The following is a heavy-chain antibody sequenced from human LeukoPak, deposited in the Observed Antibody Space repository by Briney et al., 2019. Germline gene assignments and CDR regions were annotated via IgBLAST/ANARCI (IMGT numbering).Heavy chain of an antibody. J-gene: IGHJ4*02. Sequence: PGGSLRLSCAASGFTFSSYEMNWVRQAPGKGLEWVSYISSFSSTIYYADSVMGRFTISRDNAKNSLYLQMNSLRAEDTAIYYCTTYRQVLLPFESWGQGTLVTVSS. CDR2: ISSFSSTI. CDR1: GFTFSSYE. V-gene: IGHV3-48*03. D-gene: IGHD2-8*02. CDR3: TTYRQVLLPFES.